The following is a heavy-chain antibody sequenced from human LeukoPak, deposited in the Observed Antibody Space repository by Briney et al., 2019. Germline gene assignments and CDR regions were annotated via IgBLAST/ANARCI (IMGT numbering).Heavy chain of an antibody. CDR3: ARGPPDKYSSSWYVNY. Sequence: QPGGSLRLSCAASGFTFSSYWMHWLRQAPGKGLVWVSRINSDGSSTSYADSVKGRFTISRDNAKNTLYLQMNSLRAEDTAVYYCARGPPDKYSSSWYVNYWGQGTLVTVSS. V-gene: IGHV3-74*01. CDR1: GFTFSSYW. CDR2: INSDGSST. D-gene: IGHD6-13*01. J-gene: IGHJ4*02.